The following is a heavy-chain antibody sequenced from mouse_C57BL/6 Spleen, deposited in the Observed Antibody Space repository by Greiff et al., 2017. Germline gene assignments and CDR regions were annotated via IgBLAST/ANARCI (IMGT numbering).Heavy chain of an antibody. CDR2: IDPSDSET. CDR3: ARSLYGNPYYYAMDY. Sequence: VKLQEPGAELVRPGSSVKLSCKASGYTFTSYWMHWVKQRPIQGLEWIGNIDPSDSETHYNQKFKDKATLTVDKSSSTAYMQLSSLTSEDSAVYYCARSLYGNPYYYAMDYWGQGTSVTVSS. D-gene: IGHD2-1*01. J-gene: IGHJ4*01. V-gene: IGHV1-52*01. CDR1: GYTFTSYW.